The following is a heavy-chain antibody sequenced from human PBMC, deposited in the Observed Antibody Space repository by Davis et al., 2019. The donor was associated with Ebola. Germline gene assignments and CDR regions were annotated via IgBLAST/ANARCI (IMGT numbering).Heavy chain of an antibody. Sequence: GESLKISCAASGFSFSSYGMNWVRQAPGKGLEWVSGLNRYGSSTFYADSVKGRFTISRENSKNTLYLQMNSLRTEDTAVYYCARGSVRFLEWLSQNAFDMWGQGTMVTVSS. J-gene: IGHJ3*02. D-gene: IGHD3-3*01. CDR3: ARGSVRFLEWLSQNAFDM. CDR2: LNRYGSST. CDR1: GFSFSSYG. V-gene: IGHV3-23*01.